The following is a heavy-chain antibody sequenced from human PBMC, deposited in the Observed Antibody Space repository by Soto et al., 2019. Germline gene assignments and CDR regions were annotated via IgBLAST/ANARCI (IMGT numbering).Heavy chain of an antibody. CDR3: AKDIRATIVGATKAFDI. J-gene: IGHJ3*02. D-gene: IGHD1-26*01. V-gene: IGHV3-9*01. Sequence: EVQLVESGGGLVQPGRSLRLSCAASGFTFDDYAMHWVRQAPGKGLEWVSGMSWNSGSIGYADSVKGRFTISRDNAKNSLYLQMNSLRAEDTALYYCAKDIRATIVGATKAFDIWGQGTMVTVSS. CDR2: MSWNSGSI. CDR1: GFTFDDYA.